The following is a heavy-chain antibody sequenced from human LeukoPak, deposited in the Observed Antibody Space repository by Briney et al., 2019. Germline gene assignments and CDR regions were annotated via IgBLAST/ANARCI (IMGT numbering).Heavy chain of an antibody. J-gene: IGHJ5*02. CDR2: IYYSGNT. CDR3: ARLDYGGYAGNWFDP. D-gene: IGHD4-23*01. Sequence: SETLSLTLTVSGGSIHRGGYHWSWIRQHPGKGLEWIGYIYYSGNTYYNPSLKSRVTISVDRSKNKFSLNLSSVTAADTAVYYCARLDYGGYAGNWFDPWG. V-gene: IGHV4-31*03. CDR1: GGSIHRGGYH.